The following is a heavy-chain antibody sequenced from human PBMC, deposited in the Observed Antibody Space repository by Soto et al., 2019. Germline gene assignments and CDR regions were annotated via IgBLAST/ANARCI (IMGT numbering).Heavy chain of an antibody. V-gene: IGHV2-70*17. CDR2: IDWDGGK. J-gene: IGHJ6*03. Sequence: SGPTLVNPTQTLTLTCTFSGFSLSTRGMCVSWIRQPPGKALEWLARIDWDGGKFYSTSLKTRLTISKDTSKNQVVLTVPNMDPVDTATFYCARMGVSGSDYYYYMDVWGKGTTVTVSS. D-gene: IGHD3-10*01. CDR3: ARMGVSGSDYYYYMDV. CDR1: GFSLSTRGMC.